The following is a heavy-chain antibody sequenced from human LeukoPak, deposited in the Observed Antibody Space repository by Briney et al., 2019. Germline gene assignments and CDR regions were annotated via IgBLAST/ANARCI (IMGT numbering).Heavy chain of an antibody. V-gene: IGHV4-34*01. CDR1: GGSFSDYY. Sequence: SETLSLTCAVYGGSFSDYYWSWIRQPPGKGLEWIGEINHSGSTNYNPSLKSRVTISVDTSKNQFSLKLSSVTAADTAVYYCAREYGSGSYYNQKYFQHWGQGTLVTVSS. J-gene: IGHJ1*01. D-gene: IGHD3-10*01. CDR3: AREYGSGSYYNQKYFQH. CDR2: INHSGST.